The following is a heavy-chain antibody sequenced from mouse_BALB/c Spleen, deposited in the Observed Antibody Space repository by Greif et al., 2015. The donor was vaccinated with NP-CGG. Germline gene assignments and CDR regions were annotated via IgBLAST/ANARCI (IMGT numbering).Heavy chain of an antibody. D-gene: IGHD1-1*01. CDR3: ARNYGGGYYYAMDY. CDR1: GFSFTSYG. V-gene: IGHV2-2*02. J-gene: IGHJ4*01. CDR2: IWGGGST. Sequence: VQLQQSGPGLVQPSQSLSITCTVSGFSFTSYGVHWVRQSPGKGLEWLGVIWGGGSTDYNAAFISRLSISKDNSKSQVFFKMNSLQANDTAIYYCARNYGGGYYYAMDYWGQGTSVTVSS.